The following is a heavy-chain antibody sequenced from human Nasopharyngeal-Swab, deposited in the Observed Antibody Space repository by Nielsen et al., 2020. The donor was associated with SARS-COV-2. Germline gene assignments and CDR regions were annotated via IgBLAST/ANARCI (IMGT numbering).Heavy chain of an antibody. D-gene: IGHD6-13*01. CDR2: IDFDGSNT. CDR1: EFTLRNHW. V-gene: IGHV3-74*01. Sequence: GGSLRLSCTPSEFTLRNHWMHWVRLTPGRGLVWVSGIDFDGSNTFYADSVKGRFTISRDNGENTLSLQMNSLRDEDTGVYYCARVFNRVSEIAAADPNIYYYYGMDVWGQGTTVTVSS. J-gene: IGHJ6*02. CDR3: ARVFNRVSEIAAADPNIYYYYGMDV.